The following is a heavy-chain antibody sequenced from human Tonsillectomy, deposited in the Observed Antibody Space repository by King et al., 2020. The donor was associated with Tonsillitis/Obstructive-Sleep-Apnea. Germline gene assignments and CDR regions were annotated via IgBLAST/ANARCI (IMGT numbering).Heavy chain of an antibody. CDR2: ISAYNGNT. CDR1: GYTFTSYG. Sequence: QLVQSGAEVKKPGASVKVSCKASGYTFTSYGISWVRQAPGQGLEWMGWISAYNGNTNYAQKLQGRVTMTTDTSTSTAYMELRSLRSDDTALYYCARDKSRVPAAIYAVDIWGQGTMVTVSS. V-gene: IGHV1-18*01. J-gene: IGHJ3*02. D-gene: IGHD2-2*02. CDR3: ARDKSRVPAAIYAVDI.